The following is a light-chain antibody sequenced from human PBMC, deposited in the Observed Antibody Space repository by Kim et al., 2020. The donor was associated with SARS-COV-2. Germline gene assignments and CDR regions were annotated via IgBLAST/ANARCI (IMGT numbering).Light chain of an antibody. CDR2: QDK. V-gene: IGLV3-1*01. Sequence: SYELTQPPSVSVSPGQTASITCSGDKLGHKYVCWYHQKPGQSPVEVIYQDKKRPSRIPERFSGSNSGSTATLTISGTQAVDEADYYCQAWDSSTGGVFGG. CDR1: KLGHKY. J-gene: IGLJ2*01. CDR3: QAWDSSTGGV.